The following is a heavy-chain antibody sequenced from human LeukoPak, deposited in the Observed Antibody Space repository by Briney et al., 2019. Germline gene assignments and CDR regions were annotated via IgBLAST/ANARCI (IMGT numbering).Heavy chain of an antibody. D-gene: IGHD3-22*01. CDR3: ARDRYDSVYNWFDP. J-gene: IGHJ5*02. V-gene: IGHV4-4*07. CDR2: IYSSGST. Sequence: PSETLSLTCTVSAGSISSYYWSWIRQPAGKGLEWIGRIYSSGSTNYNPSLKSRVTMSVDTSKNQFSLKLSSVTAADTAVYYCARDRYDSVYNWFDPWGQGTLVTVSS. CDR1: AGSISSYY.